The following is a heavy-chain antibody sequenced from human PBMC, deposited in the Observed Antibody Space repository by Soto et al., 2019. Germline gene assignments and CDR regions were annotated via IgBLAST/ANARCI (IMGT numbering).Heavy chain of an antibody. V-gene: IGHV4-39*01. CDR1: GGSISSSSYY. J-gene: IGHJ6*02. CDR3: ARLPAIAAAGIYYYHGMDV. Sequence: SETLSLTCTVSGGSISSSSYYWGWIRQPPGKGLEWIGSIYYSGSTYYNPSLRSRVTISVNTSKNQFSLKLSSVTAADTAVYYCARLPAIAAAGIYYYHGMDVWGQGTTVTVSS. CDR2: IYYSGST. D-gene: IGHD6-13*01.